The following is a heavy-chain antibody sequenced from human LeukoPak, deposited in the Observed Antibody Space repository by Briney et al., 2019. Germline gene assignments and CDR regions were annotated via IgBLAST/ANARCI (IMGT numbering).Heavy chain of an antibody. CDR1: EFTFKNAW. J-gene: IGHJ4*02. CDR3: STGLIPTTGYY. Sequence: GGSLRLSCAASEFTFKNAWMNWVRQAPGKGLEWVGRIRSKTDGGTTDYAAPVRGRFTISRDDSKNTLYLQMNSLKTEDTAVYYCSTGLIPTTGYYWGQGTLVAVSS. CDR2: IRSKTDGGTT. V-gene: IGHV3-15*01. D-gene: IGHD1-1*01.